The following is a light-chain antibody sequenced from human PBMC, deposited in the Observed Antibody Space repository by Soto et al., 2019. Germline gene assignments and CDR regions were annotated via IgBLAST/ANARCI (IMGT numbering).Light chain of an antibody. Sequence: DIVMTQSPLSLSVTPGQPASISCKSSQSLLHSDGKTYLYGYLQKPGQPPQLLISAVSNRFSGVPERFSGSGSGTDFTLKISRVEAEDVGIYYRMQSIHRPSITLGQGTRLEIK. V-gene: IGKV2D-29*01. CDR3: MQSIHRPSIT. CDR1: QSLLHSDGKTY. CDR2: AVS. J-gene: IGKJ5*01.